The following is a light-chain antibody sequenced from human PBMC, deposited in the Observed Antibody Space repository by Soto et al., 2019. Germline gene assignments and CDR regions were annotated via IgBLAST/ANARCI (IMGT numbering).Light chain of an antibody. CDR3: TAWDNSRSAVV. CDR1: RSNIGSST. V-gene: IGLV1-44*01. CDR2: GDD. Sequence: QSVLTQPPSTSGTPGHRVTISCSGTRSNIGSSTVNWYQQLPGTAPKLLSYGDDQRPSGVPDRFSGSKSGTSVFLAISGLQSEDEADYYCTAWDNSRSAVVFGGGTKVTVL. J-gene: IGLJ2*01.